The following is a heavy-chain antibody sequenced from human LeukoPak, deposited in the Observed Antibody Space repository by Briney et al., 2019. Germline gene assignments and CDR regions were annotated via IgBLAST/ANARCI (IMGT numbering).Heavy chain of an antibody. D-gene: IGHD3-22*01. V-gene: IGHV3-11*01. J-gene: IGHJ4*02. CDR3: ARDAIDSSGFDFDY. CDR1: GFTFSDYY. Sequence: GGSLRLSCAASGFTFSDYYMTWIRQAPGKGLEWISYISTSAGTIYYADSVKGRFTISRDNAKNSLYLQMNRLRAEDTAVYYCARDAIDSSGFDFDYWGQGTLVTVSS. CDR2: ISTSAGTI.